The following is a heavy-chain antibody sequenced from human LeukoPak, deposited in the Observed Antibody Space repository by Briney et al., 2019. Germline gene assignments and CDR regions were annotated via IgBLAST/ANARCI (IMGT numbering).Heavy chain of an antibody. CDR3: ARFTPVSGGTYGYFHY. CDR2: IYHSGST. Sequence: SETLSLTCAVSGYSISSGYYWGWIRQPPGKGLEWIGSIYHSGSTYYNPSLKSRVTISVDTSKNQFSLKLSPVTAADTAVYYCARFTPVSGGTYGYFHYWGQGTLVTVSS. D-gene: IGHD2-15*01. CDR1: GYSISSGYY. V-gene: IGHV4-38-2*01. J-gene: IGHJ4*02.